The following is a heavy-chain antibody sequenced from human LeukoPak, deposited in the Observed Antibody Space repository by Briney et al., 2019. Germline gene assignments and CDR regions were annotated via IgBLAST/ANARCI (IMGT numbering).Heavy chain of an antibody. CDR2: ISEGSSNI. CDR3: ARDDLTNGYNGNF. CDR1: GFTFRSYS. D-gene: IGHD5-24*01. V-gene: IGHV3-48*01. J-gene: IGHJ4*02. Sequence: GGSLRLSCAASGFTFRSYSTNWIRQAPGKGLEWVSYISEGSSNIFYADSVKGRFTISRDNAKNSLHLQMNSLRADDTAVYYCARDDLTNGYNGNFWGQGTLVTVSS.